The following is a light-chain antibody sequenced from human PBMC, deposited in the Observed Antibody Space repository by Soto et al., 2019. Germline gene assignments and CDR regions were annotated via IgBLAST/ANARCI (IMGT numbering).Light chain of an antibody. CDR1: SSDIGGYNY. J-gene: IGLJ1*01. CDR2: EVS. Sequence: QSLLTQPASVSGSPGQSITISCTGTSSDIGGYNYVSWYQQHPGKAPKVVIYEVSNRPLGVSNRFSASKSGNTASLIISGLQADDEADYFCSSYRSTTTIGGLGNGTKVTVL. CDR3: SSYRSTTTIGG. V-gene: IGLV2-14*01.